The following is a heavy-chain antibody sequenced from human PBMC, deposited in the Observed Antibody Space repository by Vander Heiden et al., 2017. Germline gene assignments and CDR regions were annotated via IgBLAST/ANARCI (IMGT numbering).Heavy chain of an antibody. J-gene: IGHJ4*02. CDR2: IYSGDKT. Sequence: EVQLVESGGGLSQPGGSLRLSCAASGFTVRSNNMSWFRQAPGKGLEWVSVIYSGDKTHYADSVKGRFTISRDNFKNTVYLQMNSLRAEDTAMYYCARVGGFWGQGILVTVSS. CDR3: ARVGGF. D-gene: IGHD2-15*01. CDR1: GFTVRSNN. V-gene: IGHV3-53*01.